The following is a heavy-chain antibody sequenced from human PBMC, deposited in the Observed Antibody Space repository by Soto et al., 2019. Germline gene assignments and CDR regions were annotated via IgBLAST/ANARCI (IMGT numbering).Heavy chain of an antibody. CDR3: ARAYGGDVFDY. J-gene: IGHJ4*02. D-gene: IGHD2-21*01. V-gene: IGHV4-34*01. Sequence: QVQLQQWGAGLLKPSETLSLTCAVYGRSFSGYYWSWIRQPPGKGLEWIGEINHSGSTNYNPSLQSRVAISVDTSKNPFSLKLSSLTAADTAVYYCARAYGGDVFDYWGQGTLVTVSS. CDR2: INHSGST. CDR1: GRSFSGYY.